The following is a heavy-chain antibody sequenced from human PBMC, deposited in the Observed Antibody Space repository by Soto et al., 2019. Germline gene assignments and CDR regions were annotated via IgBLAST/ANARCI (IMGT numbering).Heavy chain of an antibody. D-gene: IGHD6-13*01. V-gene: IGHV3-21*01. CDR1: GFTFSSYS. CDR3: AGSIPAAGPPDY. CDR2: INSRSSYI. Sequence: EVQLVESGGGLVKPGGSLRLSCAASGFTFSSYSMHWVRQAPRKGLEWVSSINSRSSYIYYADSVKGRFTISRDNAKNSLYLQINSLRAEDTAVYYCAGSIPAAGPPDYWGQGTLVTVSS. J-gene: IGHJ4*02.